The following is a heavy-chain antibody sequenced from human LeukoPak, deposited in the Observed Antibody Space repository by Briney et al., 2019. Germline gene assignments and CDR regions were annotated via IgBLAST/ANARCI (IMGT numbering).Heavy chain of an antibody. D-gene: IGHD6-19*01. V-gene: IGHV3-23*01. J-gene: IGHJ4*02. CDR3: AKDRPYSSGWYLIFDY. Sequence: GGSLRLSSAASGFAFNSYAMNWVRQAPGKGLEWVSAISGSGGSTYYADSVKGRFTISRDNSKNTLYLQMNSLRAEDTAVYYCAKDRPYSSGWYLIFDYWGQGTLVTVSS. CDR2: ISGSGGST. CDR1: GFAFNSYA.